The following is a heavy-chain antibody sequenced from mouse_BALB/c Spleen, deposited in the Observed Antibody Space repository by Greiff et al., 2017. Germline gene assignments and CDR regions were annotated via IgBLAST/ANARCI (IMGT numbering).Heavy chain of an antibody. D-gene: IGHD3-1*01. Sequence: EVKLLESGGGLVQPGGSLKLSCAASGFDFSRYWMSWVRQAPGKGLEWIGEINPDSSTINYTPSLKDKFIISRDNAKNTLYLQMSKVRSEDTALYYCARRGYDYYAMDYWGQGTSVTVSS. V-gene: IGHV4-1*02. CDR3: ARRGYDYYAMDY. J-gene: IGHJ4*01. CDR2: INPDSSTI. CDR1: GFDFSRYW.